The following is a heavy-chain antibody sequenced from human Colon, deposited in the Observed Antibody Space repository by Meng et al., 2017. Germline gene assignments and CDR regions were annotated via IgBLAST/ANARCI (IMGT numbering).Heavy chain of an antibody. D-gene: IGHD3-22*01. CDR3: ARDMSGGYYWFDP. V-gene: IGHV4-31*03. Sequence: VHRQESGTGLVKPSHTLSLTCTVSGDAISSGGYYWCWIRQHPGKGLEWIGYVFYSGSTQYNPSLKSRVSISVDTSKNQFSLKLYSMTAADTAVYYCARDMSGGYYWFDPWGQGTLVTVSS. CDR1: GDAISSGGYY. CDR2: VFYSGST. J-gene: IGHJ5*02.